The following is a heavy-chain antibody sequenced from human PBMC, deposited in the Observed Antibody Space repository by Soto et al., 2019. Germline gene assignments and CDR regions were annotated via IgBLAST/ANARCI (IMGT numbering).Heavy chain of an antibody. V-gene: IGHV3-30-3*01. J-gene: IGHJ6*02. CDR2: ISYDGSNK. CDR3: ARDRTVAGSGSSYYGMDV. Sequence: PGGSLRLSCAASGFTFSSYAMHWVRQAPGKWLEWVAVISYDGSNKYYADSVKGRFTISRDNSKNTLYLQMNSLRAEDTAVYYCARDRTVAGSGSSYYGMDVWGQGTTVTVSS. D-gene: IGHD3-10*01. CDR1: GFTFSSYA.